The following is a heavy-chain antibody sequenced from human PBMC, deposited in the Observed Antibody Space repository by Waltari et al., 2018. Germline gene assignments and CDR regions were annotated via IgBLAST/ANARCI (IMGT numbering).Heavy chain of an antibody. Sequence: EVQLVESGGGLVQPGGSLRLSCAASGFTFSSYSMNWVRQAPGKGLEWVSYISSSSSTIYYADPVKGRFTISRDNAKNALYLQMNSLRDEDTAVYYCARDLRRSGYYSNWFDPWGQGTLVTVSS. V-gene: IGHV3-48*02. J-gene: IGHJ5*02. D-gene: IGHD3-3*01. CDR2: ISSSSSTI. CDR1: GFTFSSYS. CDR3: ARDLRRSGYYSNWFDP.